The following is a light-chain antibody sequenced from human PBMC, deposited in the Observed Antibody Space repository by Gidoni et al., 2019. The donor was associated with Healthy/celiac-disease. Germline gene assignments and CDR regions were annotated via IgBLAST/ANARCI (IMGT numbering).Light chain of an antibody. CDR1: SSDVGGYNY. J-gene: IGLJ1*01. V-gene: IGLV2-14*01. CDR3: SSYTSNYV. CDR2: EVS. Sequence: QSALTQPASVAGSPGQSITISCTGTSSDVGGYNYVPWYQQHPGKAPKLMIYEVSNRPSGVSNRFSGSKSGNTASLTISGLQVEDEADYYCSSYTSNYVFGTGTKVTVL.